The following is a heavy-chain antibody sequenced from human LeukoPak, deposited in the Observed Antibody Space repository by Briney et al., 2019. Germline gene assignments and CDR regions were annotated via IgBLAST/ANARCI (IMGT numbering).Heavy chain of an antibody. J-gene: IGHJ2*01. Sequence: SETLSLTCTVSGGSISSYYWSWIRQPPGKGLEGIGYIYYSGSTNYNPSLKSRVTISVDTSKNQFSLKLSSVTAADTAVYYCARDLRSWYFDLWGRGTLVTVSS. V-gene: IGHV4-59*01. CDR2: IYYSGST. CDR3: ARDLRSWYFDL. CDR1: GGSISSYY.